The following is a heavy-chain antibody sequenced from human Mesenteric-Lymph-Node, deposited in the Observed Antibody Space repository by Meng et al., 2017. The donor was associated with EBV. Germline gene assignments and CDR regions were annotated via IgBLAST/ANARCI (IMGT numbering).Heavy chain of an antibody. CDR1: GGTPSGDY. V-gene: IGHV4-34*08. CDR2: ISHSGGT. D-gene: IGHD3-10*01. CDR3: ATHGSGSYSWFDP. Sequence: QLRPGGAVLLKPSETLPLTCGVDGGTPSGDYWSWIRQPPGKGLEWIGEISHSGGTTYNPSLKSRVTISVDTSKNQFSLKLSSVTAADTAVYYCATHGSGSYSWFDPWGQGTLVTVSS. J-gene: IGHJ5*02.